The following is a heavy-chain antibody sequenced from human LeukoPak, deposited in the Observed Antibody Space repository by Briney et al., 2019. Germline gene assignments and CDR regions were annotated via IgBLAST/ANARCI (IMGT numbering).Heavy chain of an antibody. D-gene: IGHD3-16*02. J-gene: IGHJ4*02. CDR2: INHSGST. CDR1: GGSFSGYY. Sequence: SETLSLTCAVYGGSFSGYYWSWIRQPPGKGLDWIGEINHSGSTNYNPSLKSRVTISVDTSKNQFSLKLSSVTAADTAVYYCARGVENYDYVWGSYRYTYLDYWGQGTLVTVSS. V-gene: IGHV4-34*01. CDR3: ARGVENYDYVWGSYRYTYLDY.